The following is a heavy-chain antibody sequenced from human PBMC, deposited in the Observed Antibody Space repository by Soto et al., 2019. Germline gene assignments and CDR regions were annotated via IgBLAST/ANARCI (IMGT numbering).Heavy chain of an antibody. CDR3: ARREIVLMVYASAFDI. Sequence: SETLSLTCTVSGGSISSSSYYWGWIRQPPGKGLEWIGSIYYSGSTYYNPSLKSRVTISVDTSKNQFSLKLSSVTAADTAVYYCARREIVLMVYASAFDIWGQGTMVTVSS. CDR2: IYYSGST. V-gene: IGHV4-39*01. D-gene: IGHD2-8*01. CDR1: GGSISSSSYY. J-gene: IGHJ3*02.